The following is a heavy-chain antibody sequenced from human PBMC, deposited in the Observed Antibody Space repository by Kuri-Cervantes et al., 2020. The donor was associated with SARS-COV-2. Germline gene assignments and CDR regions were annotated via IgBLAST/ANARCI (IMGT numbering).Heavy chain of an antibody. J-gene: IGHJ6*02. D-gene: IGHD6-19*01. CDR2: IYYSGSS. CDR1: GGSISSYY. Sequence: SETLSLTCTVSGGSISSYYWSWIRQPPGKGLEWIWYIYYSGSSNYNPSLKSRVTISVDTSKNQFSLKLSSVTAADKAVYYCAREGSGLYGEDYYYYGMDVWGQGTAVTVSS. V-gene: IGHV4-59*01. CDR3: AREGSGLYGEDYYYYGMDV.